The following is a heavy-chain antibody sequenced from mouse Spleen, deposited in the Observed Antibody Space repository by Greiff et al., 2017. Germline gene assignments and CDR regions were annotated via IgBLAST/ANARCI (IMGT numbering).Heavy chain of an antibody. J-gene: IGHJ2*01. V-gene: IGHV1-54*01. D-gene: IGHD6-5*01. CDR3: AREGLSIRGYFDY. Sequence: QVQLQQSGAELVRPGTSVKVSCKASGYAFTNYLIEWVKQRPGQGLEWIGVINPGSGGTNYNEKFKGKATLTADKSSSTAYMQLSSLTSEDSAVYFCAREGLSIRGYFDYWGQGTTLTVSS. CDR2: INPGSGGT. CDR1: GYAFTNYL.